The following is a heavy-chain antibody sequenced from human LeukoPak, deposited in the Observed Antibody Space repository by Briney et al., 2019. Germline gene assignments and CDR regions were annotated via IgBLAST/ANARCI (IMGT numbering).Heavy chain of an antibody. Sequence: GGSLRLSCAASGFTFSSYWMSWVRQAPGKGLEWVANIKQDGSEKYYVDSVKGRFTISRDNAKNSLYLQMNSLRAEETAVYYCAKGGYSGYDAMGYWGQGTLVTVSS. CDR3: AKGGYSGYDAMGY. CDR2: IKQDGSEK. J-gene: IGHJ4*02. V-gene: IGHV3-7*01. D-gene: IGHD5-12*01. CDR1: GFTFSSYW.